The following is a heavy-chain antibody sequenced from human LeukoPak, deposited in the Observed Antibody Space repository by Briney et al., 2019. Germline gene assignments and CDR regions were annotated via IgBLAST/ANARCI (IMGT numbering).Heavy chain of an antibody. CDR2: IKQDGSEK. V-gene: IGHV3-7*03. CDR3: AIMGSGSDYDDY. D-gene: IGHD3-10*01. J-gene: IGHJ4*02. CDR1: GFTFSSYW. Sequence: GGSLRLSCAASGFTFSSYWMSWVRQAPGKGLEWVANIKQDGSEKYYVDSVKGRFTISRDNAKNSLYLQMNSLKASDTAMYYCAIMGSGSDYDDYWGQGTLVTVFS.